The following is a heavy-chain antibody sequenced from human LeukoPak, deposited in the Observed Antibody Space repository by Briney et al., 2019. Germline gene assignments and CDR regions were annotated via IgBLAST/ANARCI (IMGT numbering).Heavy chain of an antibody. CDR2: IYHGGST. V-gene: IGHV4-30-2*01. CDR1: GGSISSGGYY. Sequence: PSETLSLTCTASGGSISSGGYYWRWIRQPPGKGREWIGYIYHGGSTYYNPSLKSRVTISVDRSENQFSLKLSSVTAADTAVYYCARDPISGWYDEDPNWFDPWGQGTLVTVSS. D-gene: IGHD6-19*01. CDR3: ARDPISGWYDEDPNWFDP. J-gene: IGHJ5*02.